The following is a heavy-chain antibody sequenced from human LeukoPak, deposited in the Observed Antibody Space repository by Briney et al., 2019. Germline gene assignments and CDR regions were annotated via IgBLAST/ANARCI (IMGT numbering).Heavy chain of an antibody. CDR1: GGSISSHY. V-gene: IGHV4-59*11. Sequence: KPSETLSLTCTVSGGSISSHYWSWIRQPPGKGLEWIGYIYYSGSTNYNPSLKSRVTISVDTSENQFSLKLSSVTAADTAVYYCARSTTVVGAFDIWGQGTMVTVSS. J-gene: IGHJ3*02. D-gene: IGHD4-23*01. CDR2: IYYSGST. CDR3: ARSTTVVGAFDI.